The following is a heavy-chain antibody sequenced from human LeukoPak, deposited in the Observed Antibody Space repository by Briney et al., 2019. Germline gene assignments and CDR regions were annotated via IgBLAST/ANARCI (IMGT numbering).Heavy chain of an antibody. CDR1: GFTFSSYE. CDR3: ARSRRRELLGTCFDY. Sequence: GGSLRLSCAASGFTFSSYEMNWVRQAPGKGLEWVSYISSSGSTIYYADSVKGRFTISRDNSKNTLYLQMNSLRTEDTAVYYCARSRRRELLGTCFDYWGQGTLVTVSS. V-gene: IGHV3-48*03. J-gene: IGHJ4*02. CDR2: ISSSGSTI. D-gene: IGHD1-26*01.